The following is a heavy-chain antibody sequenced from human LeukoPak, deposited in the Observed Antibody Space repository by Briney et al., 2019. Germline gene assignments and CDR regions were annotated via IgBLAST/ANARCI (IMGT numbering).Heavy chain of an antibody. CDR2: INPNSGAT. CDR1: GYTFTGYY. CDR3: ARALRSGSYYEADY. J-gene: IGHJ4*02. Sequence: ASVKVSCKASGYTFTGYYMHWVRQAPGQGLEWMGWINPNSGATNYAQNFQGRVTMTRDTSIGTVYMQLSRLKYDDTAVYYCARALRSGSYYEADYWGQGSLVTVSS. D-gene: IGHD1-26*01. V-gene: IGHV1-2*02.